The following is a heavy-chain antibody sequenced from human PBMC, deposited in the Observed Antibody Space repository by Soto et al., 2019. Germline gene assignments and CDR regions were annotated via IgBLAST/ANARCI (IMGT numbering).Heavy chain of an antibody. D-gene: IGHD3-22*01. J-gene: IGHJ4*02. CDR2: IHHTGST. CDR1: GGSISSTDYF. V-gene: IGHV4-39*01. CDR3: ARQRDYYDTSGDSYFDY. Sequence: SETLSLTCNVSGGSISSTDYFWGWIRQPPGKGLEWIGSIHHTGSTYYNPSLKSRVTVSVDTSKNQFSLKLTSVTAADTAVYYCARQRDYYDTSGDSYFDYWGQGTLVTVSS.